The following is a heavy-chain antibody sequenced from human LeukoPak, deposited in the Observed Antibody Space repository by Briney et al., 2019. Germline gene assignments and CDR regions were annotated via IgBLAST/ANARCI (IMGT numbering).Heavy chain of an antibody. V-gene: IGHV4-34*01. D-gene: IGHD3-10*01. J-gene: IGHJ4*02. CDR2: INHSGST. CDR3: ASWPRIWFGELPFDY. CDR1: GGSFSGYY. Sequence: NSSETLSLTCAVYGGSFSGYYWSWIRQPPGKGLEWIGEINHSGSTNYNPSLKSRVTILVDASKNQFSLKLSSVTAADTAVYYCASWPRIWFGELPFDYWGQGTLVTVSS.